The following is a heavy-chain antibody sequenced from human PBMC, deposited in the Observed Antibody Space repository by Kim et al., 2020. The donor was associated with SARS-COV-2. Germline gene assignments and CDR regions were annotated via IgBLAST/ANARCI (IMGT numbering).Heavy chain of an antibody. D-gene: IGHD6-13*01. J-gene: IGHJ1*01. V-gene: IGHV3-30*02. CDR3: AKEKLVLGIHFQH. Sequence: YAESVKGRFTISRDNSKNTLYLQMNSLRAEDTAVYYCAKEKLVLGIHFQHWGQGTLVTVSS.